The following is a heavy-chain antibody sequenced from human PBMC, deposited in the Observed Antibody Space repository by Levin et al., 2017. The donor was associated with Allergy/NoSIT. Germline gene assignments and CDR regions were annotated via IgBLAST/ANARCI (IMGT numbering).Heavy chain of an antibody. CDR2: IYYSGST. J-gene: IGHJ5*02. Sequence: SETLSLTCTVSGGSISSSSYYWGWIRQPPGKGLEWIGSIYYSGSTYYKPSLKSRVTIFADTSKNQFSLKLSSVTAADTAVYYCASLTTVTTFDVGWFDPWGQGTLVTVSS. V-gene: IGHV4-39*01. D-gene: IGHD4-17*01. CDR3: ASLTTVTTFDVGWFDP. CDR1: GGSISSSSYY.